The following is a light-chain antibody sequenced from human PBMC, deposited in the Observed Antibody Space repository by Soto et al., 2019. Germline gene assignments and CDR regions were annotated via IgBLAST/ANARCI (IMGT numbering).Light chain of an antibody. CDR2: AVS. J-gene: IGLJ3*02. Sequence: QSVLTQPRSVSGSPGQSVTISCTGTNSDVGGYNSVSWYQQLPGKAPKLMISAVSQRPSGVPDCFSGSKSGNTASLTISGLQADDEADYFCFSYTASDLWVFGGGTKLTVL. CDR1: NSDVGGYNS. V-gene: IGLV2-11*01. CDR3: FSYTASDLWV.